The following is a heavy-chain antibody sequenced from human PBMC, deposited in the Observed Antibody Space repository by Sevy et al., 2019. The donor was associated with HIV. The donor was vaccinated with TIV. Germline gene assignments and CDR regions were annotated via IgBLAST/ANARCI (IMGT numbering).Heavy chain of an antibody. J-gene: IGHJ6*03. Sequence: GGSLRLSCAASGFTFSSYAMSWVRQAPGKGLEWVSAISGSGGSTYYADSVKGRFTISRDNSKNTLYLQMNSLRAEDTAVYYCAKDVGGNPPLSIYYYYYYMDVWGKGTTVTVSS. V-gene: IGHV3-23*01. D-gene: IGHD2-15*01. CDR3: AKDVGGNPPLSIYYYYYYMDV. CDR2: ISGSGGST. CDR1: GFTFSSYA.